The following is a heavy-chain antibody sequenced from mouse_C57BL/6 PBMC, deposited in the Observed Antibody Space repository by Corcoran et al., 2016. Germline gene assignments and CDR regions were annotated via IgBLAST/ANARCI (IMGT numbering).Heavy chain of an antibody. CDR3: VRWFYGNYVGYFDV. CDR1: GYTFTDYY. CDR2: IYPGSGNT. D-gene: IGHD2-1*01. J-gene: IGHJ1*03. V-gene: IGHV1-76*01. Sequence: QVQLKQPGSELVRPGASVKLSCTASGYTFTDYYINWVKQRPGQGLEWIARIYPGSGNTYYNEKFKGKATLTAEKSSSTAYMQLSSLTSEDSAVYVCVRWFYGNYVGYFDVWGTGTTVTVSS.